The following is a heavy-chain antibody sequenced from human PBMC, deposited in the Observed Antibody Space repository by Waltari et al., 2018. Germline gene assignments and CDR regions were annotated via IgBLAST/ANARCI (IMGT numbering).Heavy chain of an antibody. Sequence: QVQLVQSGAEVKKPGASVKVSCKASGYSFTSYNINWVRQAAGQGLEWMGWMNPTSGSTGYAQKCQDRVTITRNTSIGTADMELRSLRSEDTAVYYCARDYGSGTYYYMDVWGKGTTVTVSS. V-gene: IGHV1-8*03. J-gene: IGHJ6*03. D-gene: IGHD3-10*01. CDR1: GYSFTSYN. CDR3: ARDYGSGTYYYMDV. CDR2: MNPTSGST.